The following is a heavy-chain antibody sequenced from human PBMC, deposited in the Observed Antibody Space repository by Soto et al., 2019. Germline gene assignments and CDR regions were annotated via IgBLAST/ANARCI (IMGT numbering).Heavy chain of an antibody. CDR2: VSPSGHT. V-gene: IGHV4-4*07. D-gene: IGHD1-7*01. J-gene: IGHJ4*02. Sequence: SETLSLTCAVSGDSISSYSWNWIRQTAGRRLEWIGRVSPSGHTQYRSSFETRVTISVDMSTNQFFLELRYVTAADTAVYYCARESGENWSYEAYWGQGTQVTVSS. CDR3: ARESGENWSYEAY. CDR1: GDSISSYS.